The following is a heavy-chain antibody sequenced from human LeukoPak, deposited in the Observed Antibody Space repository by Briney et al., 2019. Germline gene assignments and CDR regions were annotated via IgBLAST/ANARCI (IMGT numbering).Heavy chain of an antibody. D-gene: IGHD5-24*01. CDR2: ISGGGGTT. CDR3: AKGRRDGHNFDFDY. Sequence: GGSLRISCAASSFTFSDYAMNWVRQAPGKGLEWVSTISGGGGTTYYADSVKGRFTISRDSSKNTLYLQMNSLRAEDTAAYYCAKGRRDGHNFDFDYWGQGTLVTVSS. V-gene: IGHV3-23*01. CDR1: SFTFSDYA. J-gene: IGHJ4*02.